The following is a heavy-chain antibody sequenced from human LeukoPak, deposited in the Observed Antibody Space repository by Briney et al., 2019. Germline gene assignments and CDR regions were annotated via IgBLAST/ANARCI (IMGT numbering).Heavy chain of an antibody. Sequence: SQTLSLTCAISGDSVSSNSAAWNWIRQSPSRGLEWLGRTYYRSKWYNDYAVSVKSRITINPDTSKNQFSLQLNSVTPEDTAVYYWARALDIVATTRVYYFDYWGQGTLVTVSS. J-gene: IGHJ4*02. CDR2: TYYRSKWYN. CDR3: ARALDIVATTRVYYFDY. V-gene: IGHV6-1*01. D-gene: IGHD5-12*01. CDR1: GDSVSSNSAA.